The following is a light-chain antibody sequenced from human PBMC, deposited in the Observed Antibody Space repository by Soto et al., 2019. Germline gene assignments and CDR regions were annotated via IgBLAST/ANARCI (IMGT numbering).Light chain of an antibody. CDR1: QGVTTN. CDR3: QQYNNWPFS. J-gene: IGKJ5*01. Sequence: EIVMTQSPGTLYVSPGERATLSCRAGQGVTTNFAWYQQKSGQSPRLLIYDVSIRATGVPARFSGTGSETDFTVTISGLQSEDSAVYFCQQYNNWPFSFGQGTRLEIK. V-gene: IGKV3-15*01. CDR2: DVS.